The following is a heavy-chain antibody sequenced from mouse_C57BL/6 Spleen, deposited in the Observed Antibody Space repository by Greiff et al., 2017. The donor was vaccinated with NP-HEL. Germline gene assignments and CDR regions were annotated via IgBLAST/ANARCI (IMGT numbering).Heavy chain of an antibody. J-gene: IGHJ3*01. CDR1: GYTFTSYW. CDR3: ARLAGGYDVWFAY. CDR2: INPSNGGT. V-gene: IGHV1-53*01. D-gene: IGHD2-2*01. Sequence: QVQLQQPGTELVKPGASVKLSCKASGYTFTSYWMHWVKQRPGQDLEWIGNINPSNGGTNYNEKFKSKATLTVDKSSSTAYMQLSSLTSEDSAVYYCARLAGGYDVWFAYWGQGTLVTVSA.